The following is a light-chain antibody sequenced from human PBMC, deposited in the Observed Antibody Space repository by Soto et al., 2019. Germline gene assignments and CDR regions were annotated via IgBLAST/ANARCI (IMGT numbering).Light chain of an antibody. CDR2: DAS. V-gene: IGKV3D-20*02. CDR3: QQRARWVT. CDR1: QSVSSSY. J-gene: IGKJ5*01. Sequence: EIVSTQSPGTLSLSPGERATLSCRASQSVSSSYLAWYRQKPGQAPRLLIYDASNRATGIPARFSGSGSETDFTLTISSLEPEDSAVYFCQQRARWVTFGQGTRLEIK.